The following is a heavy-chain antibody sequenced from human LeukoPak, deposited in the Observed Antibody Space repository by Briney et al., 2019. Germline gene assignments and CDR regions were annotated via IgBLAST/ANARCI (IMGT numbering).Heavy chain of an antibody. V-gene: IGHV3-33*01. CDR1: GFTFSTYG. Sequence: GGSLRLSCAASGFTFSTYGMHWVRQAPGKGLEWVAVVWYDGSNIHYVDSVKGLFTISRDNSKSTLYLQMNSLTAEDTAVYYCARGGYSGTYYFDYWGQGTLVTVSS. CDR2: VWYDGSNI. J-gene: IGHJ4*02. CDR3: ARGGYSGTYYFDY. D-gene: IGHD1-26*01.